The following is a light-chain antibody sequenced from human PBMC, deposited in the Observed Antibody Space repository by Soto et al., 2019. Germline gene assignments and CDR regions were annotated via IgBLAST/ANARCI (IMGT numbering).Light chain of an antibody. CDR2: DVS. V-gene: IGLV2-14*01. Sequence: QSALTQPASVSGSPGQSITISCTGTSSDVGGYNYVSWYQQHPGKAPKLMIYDVSNRPSGVSNRFSGSKSGNTASLTISGAQAWDEGYYFRRAKSRHQTPMGFGRGTQVTVL. J-gene: IGLJ2*01. CDR1: SSDVGGYNY. CDR3: RAKSRHQTPMG.